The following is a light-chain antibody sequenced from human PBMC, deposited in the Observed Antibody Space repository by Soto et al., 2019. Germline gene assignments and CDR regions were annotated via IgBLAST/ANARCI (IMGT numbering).Light chain of an antibody. J-gene: IGKJ1*01. CDR2: GAS. CDR1: QSVNNN. Sequence: ETLMTQSPATLSVSPGERATLSCRASQSVNNNLAWYQQKLGQAPRVLIYGASTRATGIPARFTGSGSGTDFILTITSLQSEDSAVYYCQEYNTWPWTFDQGTKVEFK. CDR3: QEYNTWPWT. V-gene: IGKV3-15*01.